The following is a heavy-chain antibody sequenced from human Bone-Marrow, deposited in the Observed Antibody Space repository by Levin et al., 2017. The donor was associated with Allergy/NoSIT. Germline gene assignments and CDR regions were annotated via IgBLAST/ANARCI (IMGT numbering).Heavy chain of an antibody. D-gene: IGHD6-6*01. J-gene: IGHJ6*02. CDR2: ISSSSSYI. CDR3: ARDQSRGIAARLNYYYGMDV. CDR1: GFTFSSYS. V-gene: IGHV3-21*01. Sequence: PGGSLRLSCAASGFTFSSYSMNWVRQAPGKGLEWVSSISSSSSYIYYADSVKGRFTISRDNAKNSLYLQMNSLRAEDTAVYYCARDQSRGIAARLNYYYGMDVWGQGTTVTVSS.